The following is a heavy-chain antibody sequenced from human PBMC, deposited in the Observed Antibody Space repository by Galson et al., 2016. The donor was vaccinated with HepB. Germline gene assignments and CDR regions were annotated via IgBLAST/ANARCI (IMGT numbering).Heavy chain of an antibody. CDR1: GITFSSYG. CDR2: TSCDGGNT. D-gene: IGHD1-1*01. V-gene: IGHV3-30*18. CDR3: AKVSDDYYFDY. J-gene: IGHJ4*02. Sequence: SLRLSCAASGITFSSYGMHWVRQAPGKGLEWVAATSCDGGNTHYADSVKGRFTISRDNSKKTLYLQMNSLRAEDTAVYYCAKVSDDYYFDYWGQGTLVTVSS.